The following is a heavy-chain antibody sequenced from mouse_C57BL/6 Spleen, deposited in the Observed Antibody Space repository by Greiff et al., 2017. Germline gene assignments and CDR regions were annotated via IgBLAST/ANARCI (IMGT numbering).Heavy chain of an antibody. J-gene: IGHJ2*01. V-gene: IGHV1-18*01. D-gene: IGHD1-1*01. CDR1: GYTFPDYH. Sequence: VQLQQSGPELVKPGASVKIPCTASGYTFPDYHMDWVKQSHGKSLEWIGDINPNNGGTIYNQKFKGKATLTVDKSSSTAYMELRSLTSEDTAGYYCARSRYYYGSSYGYYFDYWGQGTTLTVSS. CDR2: INPNNGGT. CDR3: ARSRYYYGSSYGYYFDY.